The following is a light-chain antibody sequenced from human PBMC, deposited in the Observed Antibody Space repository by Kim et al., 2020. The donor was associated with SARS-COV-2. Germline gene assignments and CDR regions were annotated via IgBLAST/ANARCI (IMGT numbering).Light chain of an antibody. V-gene: IGKV2D-29*02. CDR2: EVS. J-gene: IGKJ4*01. Sequence: EIVMTQTPLSLSVTPGQPASISCRSTQTLLHSDGKTHLSWYLQKPGQSPHLLIYEVSNRFSGVADRFSGSGSGTEFTLKISRVQAEDVGIYYCMQTMRLPLTFGGGTKV. CDR3: MQTMRLPLT. CDR1: QTLLHSDGKTH.